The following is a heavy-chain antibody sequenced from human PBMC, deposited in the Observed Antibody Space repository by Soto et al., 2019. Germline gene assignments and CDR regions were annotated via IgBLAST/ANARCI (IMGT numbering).Heavy chain of an antibody. D-gene: IGHD3-22*01. Sequence: SETLSLTCAVYGGSFSGYYWSWIRQPPGKGLEWIGEINHSGSTNYNPSLKSRVTISVDKSKNQFSLKLSSVTAADTAVYYCARGFDYYNSSGSPPPVQHWGQGTLVTVS. CDR2: INHSGST. J-gene: IGHJ1*01. V-gene: IGHV4-34*01. CDR1: GGSFSGYY. CDR3: ARGFDYYNSSGSPPPVQH.